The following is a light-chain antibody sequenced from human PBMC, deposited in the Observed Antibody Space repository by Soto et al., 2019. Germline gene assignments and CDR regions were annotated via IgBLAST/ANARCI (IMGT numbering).Light chain of an antibody. V-gene: IGKV3-20*01. J-gene: IGKJ4*02. CDR3: QQYGNSPRT. Sequence: EIVLTQSPCTLSLSPGEGVALTCRAGQGFXSSYQACYQQDPGQAPRLPXVCAATRATGSPDRLSGSGSATDLSLTISRLEPEDFAVYYYQQYGNSPRTFGGGTKVDIK. CDR1: QGFXSSY. CDR2: CAA.